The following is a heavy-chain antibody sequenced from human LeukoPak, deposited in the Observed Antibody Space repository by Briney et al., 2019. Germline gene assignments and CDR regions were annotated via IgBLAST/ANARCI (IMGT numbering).Heavy chain of an antibody. CDR3: SRQTNSCHDY. Sequence: GGSLKLPCATSGFSFSGSHMHWVRQASGKGPEWVGHVRSKADNYATAYAASVKGRFTISRDDSKNTAYLQMNSLKTEDTAVYYCSRQTNSCHDYWGQGTLVTVSS. V-gene: IGHV3-73*01. D-gene: IGHD2-2*01. CDR1: GFSFSGSH. J-gene: IGHJ4*02. CDR2: VRSKADNYAT.